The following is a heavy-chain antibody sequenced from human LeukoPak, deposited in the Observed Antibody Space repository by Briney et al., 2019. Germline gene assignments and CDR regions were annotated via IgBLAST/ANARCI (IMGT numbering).Heavy chain of an antibody. V-gene: IGHV4-34*01. CDR1: GGSFSGYY. CDR3: ASEDYDILTGYGSY. CDR2: INHSGST. J-gene: IGHJ4*02. D-gene: IGHD3-9*01. Sequence: PSETLSLTCAVYGGSFSGYYWSWIRQPPGKGLEWIGEINHSGSTNYNPSLKSRVTISVDTSKNQFSLKLSSVTAADTAVYYCASEDYDILTGYGSYWGQGTLVTVSS.